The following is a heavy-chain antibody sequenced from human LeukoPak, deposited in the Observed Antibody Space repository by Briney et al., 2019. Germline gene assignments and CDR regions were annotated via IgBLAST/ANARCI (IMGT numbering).Heavy chain of an antibody. CDR2: INPNSGDT. V-gene: IGHV1-2*02. D-gene: IGHD6-13*01. Sequence: ASVKVSFKASGYTFTGYYMHWVRQAPGQGLEWMGWINPNSGDTNYEQKFQGRVTMTRDTSISTAYMELSRLRSDDRAVYYCARALYTSSWPINAFNIWGQGTMVTVSS. CDR3: ARALYTSSWPINAFNI. CDR1: GYTFTGYY. J-gene: IGHJ3*02.